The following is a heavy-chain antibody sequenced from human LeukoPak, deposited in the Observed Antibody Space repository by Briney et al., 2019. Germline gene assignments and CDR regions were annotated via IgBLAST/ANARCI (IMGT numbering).Heavy chain of an antibody. Sequence: ASVKVSCKASGYTFTGYYMHWVRQAPGQGLEWMEWINPNSGGTNYAQKFQGRVTMTRDTSISTAYMELSRLRSDDTAVYYCARELFPGKQLGAFDIWGQGTMVTVSS. CDR2: INPNSGGT. CDR1: GYTFTGYY. D-gene: IGHD6-13*01. V-gene: IGHV1-2*02. CDR3: ARELFPGKQLGAFDI. J-gene: IGHJ3*02.